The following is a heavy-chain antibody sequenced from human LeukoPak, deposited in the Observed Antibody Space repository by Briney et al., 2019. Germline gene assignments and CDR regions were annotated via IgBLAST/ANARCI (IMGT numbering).Heavy chain of an antibody. J-gene: IGHJ6*03. CDR2: INPSGGST. V-gene: IGHV1-46*01. D-gene: IGHD5-24*01. CDR3: AREMATTDYYYYYYMDV. CDR1: GYTFTGYY. Sequence: ASVKVSCKASGYTFTGYYMHWVRQAPGQGLEWMGIINPSGGSTSYAQKFQGRVTMTRDMSTSTVYMELSSLRSEDTAVYYCAREMATTDYYYYYYMDVWGKGTTVTVSS.